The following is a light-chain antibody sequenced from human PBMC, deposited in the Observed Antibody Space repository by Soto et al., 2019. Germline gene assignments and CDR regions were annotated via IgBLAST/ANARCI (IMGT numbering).Light chain of an antibody. CDR2: DAS. CDR3: QQRSNWPPNT. Sequence: EVVMTQSPATLSVSPGDGATLSCRASQSVSSYLAWYQQKPGQAPRLLIYDASNRATGIPARFSGSGSGTDSTLTISSLEPEDFAVYYCQQRSNWPPNTFGQGTRLEIK. CDR1: QSVSSY. J-gene: IGKJ5*01. V-gene: IGKV3-11*01.